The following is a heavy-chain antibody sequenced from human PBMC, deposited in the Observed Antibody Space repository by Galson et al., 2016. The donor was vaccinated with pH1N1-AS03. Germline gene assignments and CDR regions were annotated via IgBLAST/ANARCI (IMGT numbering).Heavy chain of an antibody. CDR1: GFIFNNYA. CDR2: ITSRGST. V-gene: IGHV3-23*01. CDR3: AKDPIQYGDYVWYFDY. D-gene: IGHD4-17*01. Sequence: SLRLSCAASGFIFNNYAMSWVRQAPGKGLEWVSAITSRGSTYYADSVKGRFTISRDNSKNTLYLQMNSLRAEDTAVYYCAKDPIQYGDYVWYFDYWGQGTLVTVSS. J-gene: IGHJ4*02.